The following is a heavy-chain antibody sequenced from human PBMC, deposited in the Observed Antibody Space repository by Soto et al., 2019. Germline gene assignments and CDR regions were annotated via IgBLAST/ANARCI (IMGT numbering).Heavy chain of an antibody. Sequence: SETLSLTCTVSGGSISSGGYYWSWIRQHPGKGLEWIGYIYYSGSTYYNPSLKSRVTISVDTSKNQFSLKLSSVTAADTAVYYCARDCSGGSCYQVAFDIWGQGTMVTVSS. CDR2: IYYSGST. V-gene: IGHV4-31*03. J-gene: IGHJ3*02. CDR3: ARDCSGGSCYQVAFDI. D-gene: IGHD2-15*01. CDR1: GGSISSGGYY.